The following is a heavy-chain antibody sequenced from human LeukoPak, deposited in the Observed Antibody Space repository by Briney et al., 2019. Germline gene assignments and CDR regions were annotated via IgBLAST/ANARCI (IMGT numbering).Heavy chain of an antibody. V-gene: IGHV4-39*01. CDR1: GGSISSYY. CDR2: IYYSGST. D-gene: IGHD6-19*01. Sequence: SETLSLTCTVSGGSISSYYWGWIRQPPGKGLEWIGSIYYSGSTYYNPSLKSRVTISVDTSKNQFSLKLTSLTAADTAVYYCARREQWLVQGAFDIWGQGTMVTVSS. CDR3: ARREQWLVQGAFDI. J-gene: IGHJ3*02.